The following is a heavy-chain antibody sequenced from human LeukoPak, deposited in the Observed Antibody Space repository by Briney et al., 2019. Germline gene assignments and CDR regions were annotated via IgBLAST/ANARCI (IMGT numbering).Heavy chain of an antibody. CDR3: ARDKGALSYYYYYMDV. V-gene: IGHV3-30*03. Sequence: GGSLRLSCAASGFTFSSYGMHWVRQAPGKGLEWVAVISYDGSNKYYADSVKGRFTISRDNSKNTLYLQMNSLRAEDTAVYYCARDKGALSYYYYYMDVWGKGTTVTVSS. J-gene: IGHJ6*03. CDR1: GFTFSSYG. D-gene: IGHD1-26*01. CDR2: ISYDGSNK.